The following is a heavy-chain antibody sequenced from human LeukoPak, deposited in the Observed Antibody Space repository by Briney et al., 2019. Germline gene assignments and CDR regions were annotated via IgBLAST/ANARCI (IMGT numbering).Heavy chain of an antibody. D-gene: IGHD2-2*01. V-gene: IGHV4-61*02. CDR1: DGSISSGSYY. J-gene: IGHJ3*02. Sequence: SETLSLTCTVSDGSISSGSYYWSWIRQPAGKGLEWIGRIYTSGSTNYNPSLKSRVTISVDTSKNQFSLKLSSVSAADTAVYYCARGVVPAAPDAFDIWGQGTMVTVSS. CDR3: ARGVVPAAPDAFDI. CDR2: IYTSGST.